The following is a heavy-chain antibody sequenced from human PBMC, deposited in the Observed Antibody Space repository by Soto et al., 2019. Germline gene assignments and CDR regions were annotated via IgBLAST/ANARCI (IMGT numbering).Heavy chain of an antibody. Sequence: QVQLVESGGGVVQPGRSLRLSCAASGFTCSSYGMHWVRQAPGKGLEWVAVISYDGSNKYYADSVKGRFTISRDNSKNTLYLQMNSLRAEDTAVYYCAKIPPATYYYDSSGYPDAFDIWGQGTMVTVSS. J-gene: IGHJ3*02. V-gene: IGHV3-30*18. D-gene: IGHD3-22*01. CDR2: ISYDGSNK. CDR3: AKIPPATYYYDSSGYPDAFDI. CDR1: GFTCSSYG.